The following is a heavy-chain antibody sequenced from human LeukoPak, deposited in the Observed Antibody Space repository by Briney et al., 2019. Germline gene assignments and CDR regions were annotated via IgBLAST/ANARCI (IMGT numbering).Heavy chain of an antibody. CDR2: IYYSGST. CDR1: GGSISSYY. D-gene: IGHD3-9*01. CDR3: ARQARLRYFGWLLDGTPTPNWFDP. V-gene: IGHV4-59*08. J-gene: IGHJ5*02. Sequence: SETLSLTCTVSGGSISSYYWSWIRQPPGKGLEWIGYIYYSGSTNYNPSLKSRVTISVDTSKNQFSLKLSFVTAADTAVYYCARQARLRYFGWLLDGTPTPNWFDPWGQGTLVTVSS.